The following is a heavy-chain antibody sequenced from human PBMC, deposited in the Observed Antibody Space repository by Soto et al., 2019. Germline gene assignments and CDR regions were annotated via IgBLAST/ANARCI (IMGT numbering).Heavy chain of an antibody. J-gene: IGHJ4*02. V-gene: IGHV1-18*01. CDR3: ARYNSGCALDY. CDR1: GYTFTTYS. CDR2: ISAYIGNT. Sequence: QVQMVQSGGEVKKPGASVKVSCKASGYTFTTYSINWVRQAPGQGLEWMGWISAYIGNTIYAQKLQGRVTMTTDPSTSTAYMELRSLRSDDTAVYYCARYNSGCALDYWGQGTLVTVSS. D-gene: IGHD6-19*01.